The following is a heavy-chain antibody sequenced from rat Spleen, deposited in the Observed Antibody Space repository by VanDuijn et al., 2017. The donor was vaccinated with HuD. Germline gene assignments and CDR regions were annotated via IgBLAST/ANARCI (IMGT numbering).Heavy chain of an antibody. CDR1: GFSLSNYG. CDR3: ARGEGYYHGDYFDY. CDR2: IWGNGNA. D-gene: IGHD1-12*03. J-gene: IGHJ2*01. Sequence: QVQLKESGPGLVQPSQTLSLTCTVSGFSLSNYGVFWVRQPPGKGLEWMGVIWGNGNANYNSALKSRLSISRDTSKNQVFLKMNSLQSEDTTTYYCARGEGYYHGDYFDYWGQGVMVTVSS. V-gene: IGHV2-13*01.